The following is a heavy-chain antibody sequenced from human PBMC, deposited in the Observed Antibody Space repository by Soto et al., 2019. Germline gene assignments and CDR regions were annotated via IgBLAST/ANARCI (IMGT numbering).Heavy chain of an antibody. D-gene: IGHD3-22*01. Sequence: GESLKISCAASGFTFSSYAMSWVRQAPGKGLEWVSAISGSGGSTYYADSVKGRFTISRDNSKNTLYLQMNSLRAEDTAVYYCAKHDSSGYYYFDYWGQGTLVTVSS. V-gene: IGHV3-23*01. CDR2: ISGSGGST. J-gene: IGHJ4*02. CDR1: GFTFSSYA. CDR3: AKHDSSGYYYFDY.